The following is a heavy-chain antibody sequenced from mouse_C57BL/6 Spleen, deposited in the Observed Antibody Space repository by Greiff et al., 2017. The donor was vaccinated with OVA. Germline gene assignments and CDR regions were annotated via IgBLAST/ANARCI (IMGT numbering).Heavy chain of an antibody. CDR2: FYPGSGSI. Sequence: VQLQQSGAELVKPGASVKLSCKASGYTFPEYTIHWVKQRSGQGLEWIGWFYPGSGSIKYNEKFKDKATLTADKSSSTVYMELSRLTSEDSAVYFCARHEMAYYSNFYYAMDYWGQGTSVTVSS. V-gene: IGHV1-62-2*01. J-gene: IGHJ4*01. D-gene: IGHD2-5*01. CDR3: ARHEMAYYSNFYYAMDY. CDR1: GYTFPEYT.